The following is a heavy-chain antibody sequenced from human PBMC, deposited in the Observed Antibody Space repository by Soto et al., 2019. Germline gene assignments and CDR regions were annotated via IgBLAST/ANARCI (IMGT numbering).Heavy chain of an antibody. CDR1: GGSISSSSYY. Sequence: SETLSLTCTVSGGSISSSSYYWGWIRQPPGKGLEWIGCIYYSGSTYYNPSLKSRVTISVDTSKNQFSLKLSSVTAADTAVYYCARDSPPYYDILTGALDAFDIWGQGTMVTVSS. CDR2: IYYSGST. CDR3: ARDSPPYYDILTGALDAFDI. D-gene: IGHD3-9*01. J-gene: IGHJ3*02. V-gene: IGHV4-39*07.